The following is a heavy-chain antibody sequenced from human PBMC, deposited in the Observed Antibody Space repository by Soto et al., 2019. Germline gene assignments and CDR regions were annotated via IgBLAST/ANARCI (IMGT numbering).Heavy chain of an antibody. J-gene: IGHJ4*02. CDR1: GFTFSSYS. CDR3: AKQSYPQEYSAPQRDY. D-gene: IGHD2-21*01. V-gene: IGHV3-23*01. CDR2: ISGSGGST. Sequence: PGGSLRLSWAASGFTFSSYSMSWVRQAPGKGLEWVSAISGSGGSTYYADSVKGRFTISRDNSKNTLYLQMNSLRAEDTAVYYCAKQSYPQEYSAPQRDYWGQGTLVTVSS.